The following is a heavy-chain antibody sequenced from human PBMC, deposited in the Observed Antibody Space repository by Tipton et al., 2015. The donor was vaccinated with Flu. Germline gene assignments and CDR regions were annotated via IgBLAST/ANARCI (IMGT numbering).Heavy chain of an antibody. CDR3: ETYYDGSGTQSAFDY. Sequence: TLSLTCTVSGGSISSSSYYWGWIHQPPGKGLEWIGSIYYSGSTYYNPSLKSRVTISVDTSKNQFSMKLSSVTAADTAVYYCETYYDGSGTQSAFDYWGQGTLVTVSS. CDR1: GGSISSSSYY. J-gene: IGHJ4*02. D-gene: IGHD3-10*01. V-gene: IGHV4-39*07. CDR2: IYYSGST.